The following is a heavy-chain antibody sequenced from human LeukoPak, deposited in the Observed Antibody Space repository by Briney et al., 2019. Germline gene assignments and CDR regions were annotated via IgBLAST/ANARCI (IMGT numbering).Heavy chain of an antibody. D-gene: IGHD3-16*01. CDR2: SSGNGDST. CDR3: ARVIYSYDYDPLDL. J-gene: IGHJ5*02. V-gene: IGHV3-23*01. CDR1: GFAFSNYA. Sequence: HPGGSLRLSCGASGFAFSNYAMTWVRQAPGKGLEWVSTSSGNGDSTYYGDSVKGRFTISRDNAKKSLYLQMNSLRAEDTAVYYCARVIYSYDYDPLDLWGQGTLVTVSS.